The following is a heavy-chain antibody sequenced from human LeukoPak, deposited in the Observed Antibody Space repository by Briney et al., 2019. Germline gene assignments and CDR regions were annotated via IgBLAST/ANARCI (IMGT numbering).Heavy chain of an antibody. V-gene: IGHV4-59*01. D-gene: IGHD5-24*01. CDR1: GGSISSYY. CDR2: IYYSGST. Sequence: SETLSLTCTVSGGSISSYYWSWIRQPPGKGLEWIGYIYYSGSTNYNPSLKSRVTISVDTSKNQFSLQLISVTAADTAVYYCARDRDGNNWFDPWGQGTLVTVSS. J-gene: IGHJ5*02. CDR3: ARDRDGNNWFDP.